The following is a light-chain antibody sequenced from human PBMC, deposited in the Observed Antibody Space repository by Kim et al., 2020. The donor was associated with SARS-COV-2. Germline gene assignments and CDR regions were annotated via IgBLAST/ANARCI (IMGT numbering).Light chain of an antibody. CDR1: SLRRHS. Sequence: ALGQTVRTTSQGDSLRRHSASCYQQKPGQAPVLVVYGKHDRPSGTPGRFSGSRSRNTASLTITGTQAEDEADYYCNSRDRIGHLVVFGGGTQLTVL. V-gene: IGLV3-19*01. J-gene: IGLJ2*01. CDR3: NSRDRIGHLVV. CDR2: GKH.